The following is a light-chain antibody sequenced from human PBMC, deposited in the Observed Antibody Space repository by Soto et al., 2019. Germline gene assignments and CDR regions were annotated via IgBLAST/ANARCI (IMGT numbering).Light chain of an antibody. CDR3: QQYNSYPWT. J-gene: IGKJ1*01. Sequence: DIQMTQSPSTLSASVGDRVTITCRASQSISTWLAWYQQKPGKAPNLLIYKASSLESGVPSRFSGSGSGTEFTLTISSLQPDDFAIYHCQQYNSYPWTFGQGTKVEIK. CDR2: KAS. CDR1: QSISTW. V-gene: IGKV1-5*03.